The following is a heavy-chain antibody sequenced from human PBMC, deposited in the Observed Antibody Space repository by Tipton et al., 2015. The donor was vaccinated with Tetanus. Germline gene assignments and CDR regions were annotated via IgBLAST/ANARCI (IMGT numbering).Heavy chain of an antibody. CDR3: ARSPCDVVAGFYYYGVDG. CDR1: GGPISYFY. Sequence: TLSLTCTVSGGPISYFYWGWIRQPPGKGQEWIGHTSHSGSTQYNASLKGRVTLSIDTSKSQFCLNLSSVTAADTAVYYCARSPCDVVAGFYYYGVDGWGQGTTVTVSS. J-gene: IGHJ6*02. V-gene: IGHV4-59*01. D-gene: IGHD3-9*01. CDR2: TSHSGST.